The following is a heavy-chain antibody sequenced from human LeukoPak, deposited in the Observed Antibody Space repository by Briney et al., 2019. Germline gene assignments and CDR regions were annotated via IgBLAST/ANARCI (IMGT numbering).Heavy chain of an antibody. J-gene: IGHJ4*02. CDR1: GGSISSYY. CDR3: ARTRSATGPFDS. Sequence: SETLSLTCTVSGGSISSYYWSWIRQPAGKGLEWIGRIYTSGSTNYNPSLKSRVTISVDRSKNQFSLKQTSVTAADTAVYYCARTRSATGPFDSWGQGTLVTVSS. CDR2: IYTSGST. D-gene: IGHD2-15*01. V-gene: IGHV4-4*07.